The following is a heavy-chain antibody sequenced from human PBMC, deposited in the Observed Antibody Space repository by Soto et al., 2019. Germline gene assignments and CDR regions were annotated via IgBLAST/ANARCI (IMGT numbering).Heavy chain of an antibody. Sequence: EVQLVESGGGLVQPGGSLRLSCAASGFTFSNYWMTWVRQAPGKGLEWVANIKQDGSEKYYVDSVKGRFTISRDNAKNSLYLQMNSLRAEDTAVYYCARERPYYDFWSGYPHAFDICGQGTMVTVSS. CDR1: GFTFSNYW. V-gene: IGHV3-7*05. J-gene: IGHJ3*02. CDR3: ARERPYYDFWSGYPHAFDI. D-gene: IGHD3-3*01. CDR2: IKQDGSEK.